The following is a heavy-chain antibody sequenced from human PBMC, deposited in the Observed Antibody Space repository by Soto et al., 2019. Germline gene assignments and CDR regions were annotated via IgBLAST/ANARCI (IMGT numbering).Heavy chain of an antibody. CDR3: ARDRGNPDSLDV. CDR1: GFTFTPFW. Sequence: GGSLRLSCAASGFTFTPFWMHWVRQAPGKGLVLVSHINSDGSTIVYADSVKGRFTISRDNAKNTLYLQMTSLTVEDTAVYFCARDRGNPDSLDVWGQGTMVTVSS. CDR2: INSDGSTI. J-gene: IGHJ3*01. V-gene: IGHV3-74*01. D-gene: IGHD3-22*01.